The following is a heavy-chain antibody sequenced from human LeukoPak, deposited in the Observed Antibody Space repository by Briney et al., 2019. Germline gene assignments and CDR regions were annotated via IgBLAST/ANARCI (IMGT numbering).Heavy chain of an antibody. J-gene: IGHJ4*02. V-gene: IGHV3-21*01. D-gene: IGHD3-3*01. Sequence: GGTLRLYCAASGFTFSSYSMNWVRQAPGKGLEWVSSISSSSSYIYYADSVKGRFTISRDNAKNSLYLQMNSLRAEDTAVYYCARDLRFLEWLSPFDYWGQGTLVTVSS. CDR1: GFTFSSYS. CDR2: ISSSSSYI. CDR3: ARDLRFLEWLSPFDY.